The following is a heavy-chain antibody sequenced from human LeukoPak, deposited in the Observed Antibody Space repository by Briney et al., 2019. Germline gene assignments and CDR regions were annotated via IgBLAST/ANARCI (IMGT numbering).Heavy chain of an antibody. CDR2: INSDGSST. D-gene: IGHD4-17*01. CDR3: ARDYGDYFGHYYGMDV. Sequence: GGSLRLSCAASGFTFSSYWMHWVRQAPGKGLVWVSRINSDGSSTSYADSVKGRFTISRDNAKNTLYLQMNSLRAEDTAVYYCARDYGDYFGHYYGMDVWGQGTTVTISS. CDR1: GFTFSSYW. J-gene: IGHJ6*02. V-gene: IGHV3-74*01.